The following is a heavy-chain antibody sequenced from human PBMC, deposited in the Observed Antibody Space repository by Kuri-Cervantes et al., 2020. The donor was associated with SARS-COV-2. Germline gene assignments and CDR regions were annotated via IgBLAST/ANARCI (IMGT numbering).Heavy chain of an antibody. V-gene: IGHV4-34*01. CDR3: ARGWAFWSGPDDY. Sequence: GSLRLSCAVYGGSFSGYYWSWIRQPPGKGLEWIGEINHSGSTNYNPSLKSRVTISVDTSKNQFSLKLSSVTAADTAVYYCARGWAFWSGPDDYWGQGTPVTVSS. CDR2: INHSGST. CDR1: GGSFSGYY. D-gene: IGHD3-3*01. J-gene: IGHJ4*02.